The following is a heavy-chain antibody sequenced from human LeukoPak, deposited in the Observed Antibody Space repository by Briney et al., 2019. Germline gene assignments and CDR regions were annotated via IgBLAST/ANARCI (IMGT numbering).Heavy chain of an antibody. V-gene: IGHV3-30*04. J-gene: IGHJ4*02. CDR2: ISYDGSNK. CDR1: GFTFSSYA. Sequence: GGSLRLSCAASGFTFSSYAMHWVRQAPGKGLEWVTVISYDGSNKYYADSVKGRFTISRDNSKNTLYLQMNSLRAEDTAVYYCAKTWIQLWAPEGFDYWGQGTLVTVSS. D-gene: IGHD5-18*01. CDR3: AKTWIQLWAPEGFDY.